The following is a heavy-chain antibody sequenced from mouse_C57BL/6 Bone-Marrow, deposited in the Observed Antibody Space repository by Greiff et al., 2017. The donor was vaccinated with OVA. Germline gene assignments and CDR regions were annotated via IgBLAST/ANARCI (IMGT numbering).Heavy chain of an antibody. J-gene: IGHJ1*03. D-gene: IGHD1-1*01. CDR1: GFTFSDAW. CDR2: IRNKANNHAT. Sequence: EVKVEESGGGLVQPGGSMKLSCAASGFTFSDAWMDWVRQSPEKGLEWVAEIRNKANNHATYYAESVKGRFTISRDDSKSSVYLQMNSLRAEDTGIYYCTSPHYYGSSYWYFDVWGTGTTVTVSS. CDR3: TSPHYYGSSYWYFDV. V-gene: IGHV6-6*01.